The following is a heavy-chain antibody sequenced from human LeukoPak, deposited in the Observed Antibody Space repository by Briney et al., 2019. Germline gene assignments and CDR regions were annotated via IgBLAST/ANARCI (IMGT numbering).Heavy chain of an antibody. J-gene: IGHJ6*03. D-gene: IGHD6-6*01. CDR2: IYPGDSDT. CDR3: ASRKDLYTGSFDYCYYYIDV. Sequence: GESLKISCKLSGYSFATYWIAWVRQMPGRGLEWMGIIYPGDSDTRYSPSFQGQVTISADKSISTAYLQWSNLKASDTAIYYCASRKDLYTGSFDYCYYYIDVWGKGTTVTVSS. CDR1: GYSFATYW. V-gene: IGHV5-51*01.